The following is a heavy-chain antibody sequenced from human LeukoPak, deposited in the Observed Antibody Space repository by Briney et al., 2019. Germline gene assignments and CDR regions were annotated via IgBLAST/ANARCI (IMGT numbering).Heavy chain of an antibody. J-gene: IGHJ6*03. D-gene: IGHD2/OR15-2a*01. CDR1: GGTFSTFG. CDR2: IIPMSGTV. CDR3: ARAVYAYYYYMDV. V-gene: IGHV1-69*06. Sequence: SVKVSCKASGGTFSTFGISWVRQAPGQGLEWMGGIIPMSGTVNNAQKFQGRVTITADKSTGTAYMELSSLRSDDTAVYYCARAVYAYYYYMDVWGKGTTVTISS.